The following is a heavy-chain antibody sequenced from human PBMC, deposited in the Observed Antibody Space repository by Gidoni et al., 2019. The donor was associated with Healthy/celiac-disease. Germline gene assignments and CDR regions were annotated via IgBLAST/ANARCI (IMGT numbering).Heavy chain of an antibody. CDR3: ARPLFQTTVTTSGY. D-gene: IGHD4-17*01. V-gene: IGHV3-30*03. J-gene: IGHJ4*02. CDR2: ISYDGSNK. Sequence: QVQLVESGGGVVQPGRSLRLSCAASGFPFSSYGRHWVRQAPGKGLEWVAVISYDGSNKYYADSVKGRFTISRDNSKNTLYLQMNSLRAEDTAVYYCARPLFQTTVTTSGYWGQGTLVTVSS. CDR1: GFPFSSYG.